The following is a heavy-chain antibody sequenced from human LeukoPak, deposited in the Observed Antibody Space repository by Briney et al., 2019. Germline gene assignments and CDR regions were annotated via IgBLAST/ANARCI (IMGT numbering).Heavy chain of an antibody. CDR2: ISYDGSNK. CDR1: GFTFSSYG. CDR3: AKRDYYDSSGYYS. J-gene: IGHJ4*02. V-gene: IGHV3-30*18. D-gene: IGHD3-22*01. Sequence: GGSLRLSCAASGFTFSSYGMHWVRQAPGKGLEWVAVISYDGSNKYYADSVKGRFTISRDNSKNTLYLQMNSLRAEDTAVYYRAKRDYYDSSGYYSWGQGTLVTVSS.